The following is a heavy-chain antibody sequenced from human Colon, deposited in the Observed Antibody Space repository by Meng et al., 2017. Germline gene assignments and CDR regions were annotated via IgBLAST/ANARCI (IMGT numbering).Heavy chain of an antibody. CDR3: ARGASDYDFDY. Sequence: VELQESGPGLVRPSETLSLTFTVSGGSVSSGSYCWSWIWQPPGKGLEWIGYIYYSGSTNYNPSLKSRVTISVDTSKNQFSLKLSSVTAADTAVYYCARGASDYDFDYWGQGTLVTVSS. CDR2: IYYSGST. J-gene: IGHJ4*02. CDR1: GGSVSSGSYC. D-gene: IGHD3-22*01. V-gene: IGHV4-61*01.